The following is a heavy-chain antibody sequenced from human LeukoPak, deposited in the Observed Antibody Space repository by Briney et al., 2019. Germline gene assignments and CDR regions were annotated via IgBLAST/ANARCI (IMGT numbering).Heavy chain of an antibody. CDR2: INPNSGGT. Sequence: GASVTVSCKASGYTFTGYYMHWVRQAPGQGLEWMGLINPNSGGTNNAQKFQGRVTMTRNTSISTAYMELSRLRSDDTAVYYCASAYSSSRYWFDPWGQGTLVTVSS. CDR1: GYTFTGYY. V-gene: IGHV1-2*02. CDR3: ASAYSSSRYWFDP. J-gene: IGHJ5*02. D-gene: IGHD4-11*01.